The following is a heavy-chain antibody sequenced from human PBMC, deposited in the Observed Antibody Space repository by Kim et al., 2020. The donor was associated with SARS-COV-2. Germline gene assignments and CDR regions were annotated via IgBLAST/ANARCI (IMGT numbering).Heavy chain of an antibody. Sequence: GGSLRLSCAASGFTFDDYAMHWVLQAPGKGLEWVSGIRWDSGRIGYADSVKGRFTISRDNAKNALYLQMNNLRAEDTALYYCAKDLGQWLVLRAFDSWGQGTMVTVSS. CDR2: IRWDSGRI. D-gene: IGHD6-19*01. V-gene: IGHV3-9*01. CDR1: GFTFDDYA. J-gene: IGHJ3*02. CDR3: AKDLGQWLVLRAFDS.